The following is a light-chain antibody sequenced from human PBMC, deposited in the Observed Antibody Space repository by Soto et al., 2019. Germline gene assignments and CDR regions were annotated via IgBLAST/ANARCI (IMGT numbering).Light chain of an antibody. Sequence: QSVLTQPRSVSGSPGQSVTISCTGTSSDVGGYNYVSWYQQHPGKAPKLMIYDVSKWPSGVPDRFSGSKSGNTASLTISGLQAEDEADYYCCSNAGSYSYVFGTGTKVTVL. CDR1: SSDVGGYNY. J-gene: IGLJ1*01. V-gene: IGLV2-11*01. CDR2: DVS. CDR3: CSNAGSYSYV.